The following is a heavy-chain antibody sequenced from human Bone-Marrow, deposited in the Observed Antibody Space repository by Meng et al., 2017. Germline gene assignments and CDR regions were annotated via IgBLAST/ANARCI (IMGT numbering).Heavy chain of an antibody. CDR3: ARDMPRVTAMVTHAFDI. CDR1: GGTFSSYA. D-gene: IGHD5-18*01. J-gene: IGHJ3*02. CDR2: IIPIFGTA. V-gene: IGHV1-69*05. Sequence: SSVKVSCKASGGTFSSYAISWVRQAPGQGLAWMGGIIPIFGTANYAQKFQGRVTITTDESTSTAYMELSSLRSEDTAVYYCARDMPRVTAMVTHAFDIWGQGTMVTVSS.